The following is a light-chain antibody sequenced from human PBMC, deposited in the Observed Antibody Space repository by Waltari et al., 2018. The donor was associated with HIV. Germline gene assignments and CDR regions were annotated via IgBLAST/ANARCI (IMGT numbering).Light chain of an antibody. CDR1: YSNLGNDN. J-gene: IGLJ1*01. CDR2: KNF. Sequence: QSVLTQPPSASGAPGQRVTISCSGSYSNLGNDNVYWFQHLPGTAPRLLIYKNFYRPSGVPDRFSGSKYGTTASLAISGLRSEDEADYYCTGWDASLSEYVFGTGTRVTVL. CDR3: TGWDASLSEYV. V-gene: IGLV1-47*01.